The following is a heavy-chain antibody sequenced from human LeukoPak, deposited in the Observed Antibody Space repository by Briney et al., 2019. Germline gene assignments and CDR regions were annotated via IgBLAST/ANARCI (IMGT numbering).Heavy chain of an antibody. V-gene: IGHV3-30*02. J-gene: IGHJ4*02. D-gene: IGHD6-19*01. Sequence: GGSLRLSCAASGFTFSSYGMHWVRQAPGKGLEWVAFIRYDGSNKYYADSVKGRFTISRDNSKNTLYLQMNSLRAEDTAVYYCAKDRTALGIAVAGPFDYWGQGTLVTVSS. CDR2: IRYDGSNK. CDR3: AKDRTALGIAVAGPFDY. CDR1: GFTFSSYG.